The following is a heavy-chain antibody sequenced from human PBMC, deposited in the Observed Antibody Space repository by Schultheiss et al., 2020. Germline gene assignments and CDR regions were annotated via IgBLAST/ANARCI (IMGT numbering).Heavy chain of an antibody. D-gene: IGHD6-6*01. Sequence: SLKISCAASGFTFDDYAMHWVRQAPGKGLEWVSGISWNSGSIGYADSVKGRFTISRDNAKNSLYLQMNSLRAEDTALYYCAKDISSEYSSSPGSDYWGQGTLVTVSS. CDR1: GFTFDDYA. J-gene: IGHJ4*02. CDR2: ISWNSGSI. CDR3: AKDISSEYSSSPGSDY. V-gene: IGHV3-9*01.